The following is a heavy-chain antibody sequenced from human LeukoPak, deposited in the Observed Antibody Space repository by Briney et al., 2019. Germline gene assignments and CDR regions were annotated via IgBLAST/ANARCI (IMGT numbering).Heavy chain of an antibody. Sequence: GGSLRLSCEVSGLIFRSYWMSWVRQAPGKGLEWVANINQDGSEKYFVDSVRGRFTISRDNAKNSLHLQMNTLRAEDTAVYYCARERDGRFFDYWGQGTLVTVSS. CDR3: ARERDGRFFDY. CDR1: GLIFRSYW. CDR2: INQDGSEK. D-gene: IGHD5-24*01. J-gene: IGHJ4*02. V-gene: IGHV3-7*01.